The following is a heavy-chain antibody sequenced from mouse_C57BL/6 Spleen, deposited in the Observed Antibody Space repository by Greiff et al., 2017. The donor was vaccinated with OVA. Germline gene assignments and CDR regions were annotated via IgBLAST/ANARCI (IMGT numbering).Heavy chain of an antibody. CDR3: ARPSYSNYFPYYFDY. J-gene: IGHJ2*01. CDR2: INPSNGGT. D-gene: IGHD2-5*01. CDR1: GYTFTSYW. Sequence: QVQLQQPGTELVKPGASVKLSCKASGYTFTSYWMHWVKQRPGQGLEWIGNINPSNGGTNYNEKFKSKATLTVDKSSSTAYMQLSSLTSEDSAVYYCARPSYSNYFPYYFDYWGQGTTRTVSS. V-gene: IGHV1-53*01.